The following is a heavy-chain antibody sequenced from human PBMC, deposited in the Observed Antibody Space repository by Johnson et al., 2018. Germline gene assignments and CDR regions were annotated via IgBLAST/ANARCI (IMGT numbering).Heavy chain of an antibody. V-gene: IGHV3-73*01. CDR2: ITTKSSSYAT. D-gene: IGHD5-24*01. J-gene: IGHJ6*02. CDR1: GFTFSGSA. Sequence: VQLVESGGGLVQPGGSLKLSCAASGFTFSGSAIHWVRQASGKGLEWLGRITTKSSSYATAYDASVHCRFTISRDDSKNTAFLQMNSLRIEDSAVYYCTSLDGPRQKFGMDVWGQGTTVTVYS. CDR3: TSLDGPRQKFGMDV.